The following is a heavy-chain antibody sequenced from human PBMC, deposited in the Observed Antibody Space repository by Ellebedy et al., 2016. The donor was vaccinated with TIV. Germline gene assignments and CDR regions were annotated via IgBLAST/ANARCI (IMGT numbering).Heavy chain of an antibody. CDR2: ISSSSSYI. D-gene: IGHD6-19*01. J-gene: IGHJ4*02. Sequence: GESLKISXAASGFTFSSYSMNWVRQAPGKGLEWVSSISSSSSYIYYADSVKGRFTISRDNAKNSLYLQMNSLRAEDTAVYYCAINQYSSGWLLDYWGQGTLVTVSS. CDR3: AINQYSSGWLLDY. V-gene: IGHV3-21*01. CDR1: GFTFSSYS.